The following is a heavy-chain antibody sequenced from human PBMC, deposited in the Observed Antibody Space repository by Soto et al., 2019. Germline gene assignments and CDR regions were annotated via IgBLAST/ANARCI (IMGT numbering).Heavy chain of an antibody. Sequence: QVQLVESGGGVVQPGGSLRLSCAASGFTFGRHGMHWVRQAPGKGLEWVAVIGSDGRRDSYADAVKGRFTISRDNGQNTLYLQMYSLRAEDTAVDYCARDDDYGDNGLDYWGQGTLVTVSS. CDR2: IGSDGRRD. J-gene: IGHJ4*02. CDR1: GFTFGRHG. CDR3: ARDDDYGDNGLDY. V-gene: IGHV3-33*01. D-gene: IGHD4-17*01.